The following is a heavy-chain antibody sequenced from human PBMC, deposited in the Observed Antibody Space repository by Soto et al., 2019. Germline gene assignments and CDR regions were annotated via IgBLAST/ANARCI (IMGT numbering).Heavy chain of an antibody. Sequence: ASETLSLTCTVSGGSISSGGSYWSWIRQHSGKGLEWIGYMDNSGNTYYNPSLKGRVTISLDTSKSQFSLELTSVTAADTAVYFCARDPGRSSSSGTYYSGMDVWGRGTTVTVSS. J-gene: IGHJ6*02. CDR1: GGSISSGGSY. D-gene: IGHD6-6*01. CDR2: MDNSGNT. V-gene: IGHV4-31*03. CDR3: ARDPGRSSSSGTYYSGMDV.